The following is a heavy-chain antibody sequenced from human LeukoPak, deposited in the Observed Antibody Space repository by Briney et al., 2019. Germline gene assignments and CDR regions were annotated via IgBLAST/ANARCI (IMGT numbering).Heavy chain of an antibody. CDR2: IYYSGST. Sequence: PSETLSLTCTVSGGSISSYYWSWIRQPPGKGLEWIGYIYYSGSTNYNPSLKSRVTISVDTSKNQFSLKLSSVTAADTAVYYCARGRNYYYYYMDVWGKGTTVTISS. CDR3: ARGRNYYYYYMDV. V-gene: IGHV4-59*01. CDR1: GGSISSYY. J-gene: IGHJ6*03.